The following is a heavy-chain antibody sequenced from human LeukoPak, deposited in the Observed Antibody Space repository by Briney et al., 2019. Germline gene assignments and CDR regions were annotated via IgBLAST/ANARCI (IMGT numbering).Heavy chain of an antibody. V-gene: IGHV4-39*02. CDR1: GGSISSYY. CDR3: AGEIYSSGWYCDY. J-gene: IGHJ4*02. CDR2: IYYSGST. Sequence: SETLRLTCTVSGGSISSYYWGWIRQPPGKGLEWIGNIYYSGSTYYNPSLKSRVTISVDMSKNQFSLKLSSVTAADTAVYYCAGEIYSSGWYCDYWGQGTLVTVSS. D-gene: IGHD6-19*01.